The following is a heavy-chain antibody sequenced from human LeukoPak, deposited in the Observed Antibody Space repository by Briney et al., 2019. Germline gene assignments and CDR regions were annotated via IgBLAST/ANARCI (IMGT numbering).Heavy chain of an antibody. CDR3: ARDRRWTATTVTYFDY. Sequence: GGSLRLSCAASGFTFKKYWMNWVRQVPGKGLECLANIKEDGSETYYADSVKGRFTISRDNPKNLLFLQINSLRVEDTAVYYCARDRRWTATTVTYFDYWGQGALVTVSS. D-gene: IGHD4-17*01. CDR2: IKEDGSET. J-gene: IGHJ4*02. CDR1: GFTFKKYW. V-gene: IGHV3-7*01.